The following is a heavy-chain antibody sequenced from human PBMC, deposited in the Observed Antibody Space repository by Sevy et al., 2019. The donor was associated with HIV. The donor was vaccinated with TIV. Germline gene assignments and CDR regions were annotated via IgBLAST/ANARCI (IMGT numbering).Heavy chain of an antibody. D-gene: IGHD6-6*01. CDR1: GYTFTSYG. CDR2: ISAYNGNT. Sequence: ASVKVSCKASGYTFTSYGISWVRQAPGQGLEWMGSISAYNGNTNYAQKLQGRVTMTTDTSTSTAYMELRSLRSDDTAVYYCARERENIAARPVVFDYWGQGTLVTVSS. CDR3: ARERENIAARPVVFDY. J-gene: IGHJ4*02. V-gene: IGHV1-18*01.